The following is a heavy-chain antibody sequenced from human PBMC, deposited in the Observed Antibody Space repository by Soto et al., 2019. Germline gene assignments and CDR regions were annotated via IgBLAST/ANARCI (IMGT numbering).Heavy chain of an antibody. CDR3: ARGTGTTGYYYGMDV. CDR1: GYSFTIYW. V-gene: IGHV5-10-1*01. CDR2: IDPSDSYT. Sequence: LGESLKISCKGSGYSFTIYWISWVRQRPGKGLEWMGRIDPSDSYTNYSPSFQGHVTISADKSISTAYLQWSSLKASDTAMYYCARGTGTTGYYYGMDVWGQGTTVTVSS. D-gene: IGHD1-7*01. J-gene: IGHJ6*02.